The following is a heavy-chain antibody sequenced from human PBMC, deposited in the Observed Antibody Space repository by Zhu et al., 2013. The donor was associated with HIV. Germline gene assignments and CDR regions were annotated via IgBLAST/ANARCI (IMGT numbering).Heavy chain of an antibody. J-gene: IGHJ6*03. CDR2: ISAYNGNT. CDR1: GDTFNISP. Sequence: VQLVQSGVEVKKPGSSVRVSCKASGDTFNISPISWVRQAPGQGLEWMGWISAYNGNTNYAQKRQGRVTMTTDTSTSTAYMELRSLRSDDTAVYYCARRGIAAARGYYYMDVWGKGTTVTVSS. V-gene: IGHV1-18*01. CDR3: ARRGIAAARGYYYMDV. D-gene: IGHD6-13*01.